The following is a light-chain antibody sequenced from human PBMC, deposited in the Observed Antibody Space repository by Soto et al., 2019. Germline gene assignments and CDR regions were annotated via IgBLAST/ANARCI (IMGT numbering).Light chain of an antibody. Sequence: DIQMTQSPSTLSASVGDRVTITCRASQSIGNWLAWYQHKPGKAPKLLIYKSSNLESGVPSRFSGSGSGTEFTLTINGLQSEDFAVYYCQQGHDWPLTFGQGTRLDI. J-gene: IGKJ2*01. CDR3: QQGHDWPLT. CDR1: QSIGNW. V-gene: IGKV1-5*03. CDR2: KSS.